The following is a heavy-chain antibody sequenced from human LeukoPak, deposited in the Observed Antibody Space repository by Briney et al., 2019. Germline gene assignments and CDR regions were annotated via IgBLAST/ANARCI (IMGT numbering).Heavy chain of an antibody. CDR2: ISAYNGNT. CDR3: ARITYCSTSCYTGDAFDI. D-gene: IGHD2-2*02. J-gene: IGHJ3*02. CDR1: GYTFTSYG. V-gene: IGHV1-18*01. Sequence: ASVKVSCKASGYTFTSYGISWVRQAPGQGLEWMGWISAYNGNTNYAQKLQGRVTMTTDTSTSTAYMELRSLRSDDTAVYYCARITYCSTSCYTGDAFDIWGQGTMVTVSS.